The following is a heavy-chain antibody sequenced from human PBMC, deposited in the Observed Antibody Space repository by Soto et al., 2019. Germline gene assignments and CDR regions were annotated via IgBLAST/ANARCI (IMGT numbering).Heavy chain of an antibody. CDR3: ARGRVSGSYYPDAFDI. Sequence: QVQLVESGGGVVQPGRSLRLSCAASGFTFSSYAMHWVRQAPGKGLEWVAVISYDGSNKYYADSVKGRFTISRDNSKNTLYLQMNSLRAEDMAVYYCARGRVSGSYYPDAFDIWGQGTMVTVSS. V-gene: IGHV3-30-3*01. J-gene: IGHJ3*02. CDR2: ISYDGSNK. CDR1: GFTFSSYA. D-gene: IGHD1-26*01.